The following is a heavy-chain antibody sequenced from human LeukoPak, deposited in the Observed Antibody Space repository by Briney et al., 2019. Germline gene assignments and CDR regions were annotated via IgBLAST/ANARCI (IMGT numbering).Heavy chain of an antibody. D-gene: IGHD2-21*01. CDR2: ISGDGGST. CDR1: GFTFSSFD. V-gene: IGHV3-43*02. CDR3: AKDMTPYFSYYYYGMDV. Sequence: GGSLRLSCAASGFTFSSFDMHWVRQPTGQGLEWVSLISGDGGSTYYADSVKGRFTISRDNSKNSLYLQVNSLRTEDTALYYCAKDMTPYFSYYYYGMDVWGQGTTVTVSS. J-gene: IGHJ6*02.